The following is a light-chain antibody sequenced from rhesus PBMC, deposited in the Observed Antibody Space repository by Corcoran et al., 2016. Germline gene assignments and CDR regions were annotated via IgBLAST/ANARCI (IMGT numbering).Light chain of an antibody. Sequence: DIQMTQSPSSLSASVGDKVTITCQASQSISSWLAWYQQKPGNAPKPLIYKASSLESGVPSRFRGSGSATDFTLTISSLQPEDFATYDCQQYNSAPLTFGGGTKVELK. CDR3: QQYNSAPLT. J-gene: IGKJ4*01. CDR2: KAS. CDR1: QSISSW. V-gene: IGKV1-16*01.